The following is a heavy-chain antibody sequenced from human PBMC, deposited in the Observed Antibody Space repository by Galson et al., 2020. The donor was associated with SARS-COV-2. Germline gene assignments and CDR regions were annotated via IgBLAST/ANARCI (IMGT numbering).Heavy chain of an antibody. V-gene: IGHV1-18*01. CDR3: ARDYSSSWYELRSTNWFDP. J-gene: IGHJ5*02. D-gene: IGHD6-13*01. CDR1: GYTFTSYG. Sequence: ASVKVSCKASGYTFTSYGISWVRQAPGQGLEWMGWISAYNGNTNYAQKLQGRVTMTTDTSTSTAYMELRSLRSDDTAVYYCARDYSSSWYELRSTNWFDPWGQGTLVTVSS. CDR2: ISAYNGNT.